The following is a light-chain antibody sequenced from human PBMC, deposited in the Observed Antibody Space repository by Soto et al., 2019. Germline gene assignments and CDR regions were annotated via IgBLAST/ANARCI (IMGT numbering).Light chain of an antibody. J-gene: IGKJ1*01. Sequence: DIQMTQSPSTLYASVGDRITITCRASQNIGSILLAWYQQKPGKAPKLLIDKASSLESGVPSRFSGSGSGTDFTLTIRSLQPDDFATYYCQQYHDFPWTFGQGTKVDIK. CDR1: QNIGSIL. CDR2: KAS. V-gene: IGKV1-5*03. CDR3: QQYHDFPWT.